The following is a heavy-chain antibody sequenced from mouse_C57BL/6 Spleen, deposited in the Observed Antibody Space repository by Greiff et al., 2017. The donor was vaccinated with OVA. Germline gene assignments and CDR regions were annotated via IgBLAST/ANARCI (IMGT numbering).Heavy chain of an antibody. CDR3: ASYSNFFYFDY. V-gene: IGHV1-26*01. CDR2: INPNNGST. Sequence: EVQLQQSGPELVKPGASVKLSCKASGYTFTDYYMNWVKQRHEKSLEWIGDINPNNGSTSYNQKFKGKATLTVDKSSSTAYIELRSLTSEDSAVYYCASYSNFFYFDYWGQGTTLTVSS. J-gene: IGHJ2*01. D-gene: IGHD2-5*01. CDR1: GYTFTDYY.